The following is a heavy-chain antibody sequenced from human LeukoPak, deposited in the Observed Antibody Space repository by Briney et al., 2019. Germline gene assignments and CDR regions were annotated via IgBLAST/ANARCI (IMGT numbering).Heavy chain of an antibody. CDR3: ARLILGYSYGIDYYYYYMDV. CDR1: GVSISSSSSY. D-gene: IGHD5-18*01. V-gene: IGHV4-39*01. CDR2: IYYSGST. J-gene: IGHJ6*03. Sequence: SETLSLTCTVSGVSISSSSSYWGWIRQPPGKGLEWIGSIYYSGSTYYNPSLKSRVTISVDTSKNQFSLKLSSVTAADTAVYYCARLILGYSYGIDYYYYYMDVWGKGTTVTVSS.